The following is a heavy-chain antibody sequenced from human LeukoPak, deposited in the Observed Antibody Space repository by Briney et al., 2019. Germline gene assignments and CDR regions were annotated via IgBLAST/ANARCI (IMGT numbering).Heavy chain of an antibody. D-gene: IGHD3-22*01. J-gene: IGHJ4*02. V-gene: IGHV3-30-3*01. CDR1: GFTFSSYA. CDR2: MSYDGSNK. Sequence: GGSLRLSCAASGFTFSSYAMHWVRQAPGKGLEWVAVMSYDGSNKYYADSVKGRFTISRDNSKNTLYLQMNSLRAEDTAVYYCARDRYYDSSGYYPLDYWGQGTLVTVSS. CDR3: ARDRYYDSSGYYPLDY.